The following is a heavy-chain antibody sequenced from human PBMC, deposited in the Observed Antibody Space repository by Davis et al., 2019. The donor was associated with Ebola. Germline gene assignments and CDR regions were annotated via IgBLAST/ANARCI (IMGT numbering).Heavy chain of an antibody. D-gene: IGHD6-13*01. CDR3: ASGTGAAPGIDF. CDR2: IKEDGSEK. Sequence: PGGSLRLSCDASGFTFSSYWMTWVRQAPGKGLEWVANIKEDGSEKSYVDSVKGRFTISRDNAKNTLYLQMNTLRAEDTAVYYCASGTGAAPGIDFWGQGTLVTVSS. V-gene: IGHV3-7*03. J-gene: IGHJ4*02. CDR1: GFTFSSYW.